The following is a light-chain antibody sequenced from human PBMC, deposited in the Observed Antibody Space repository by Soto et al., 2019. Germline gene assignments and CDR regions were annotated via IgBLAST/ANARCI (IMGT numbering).Light chain of an antibody. CDR3: QQYGTSPIT. Sequence: EIVLTQSPGTLSLSPGERATLSCRASQSVSSSYLAWYQQKPGQAPRLLIYGASSRTTGIPDRFSGSGSGTDFTLTISRLEPADFAVYYCQQYGTSPITFGQGTRLEIK. CDR2: GAS. J-gene: IGKJ5*01. V-gene: IGKV3-20*01. CDR1: QSVSSSY.